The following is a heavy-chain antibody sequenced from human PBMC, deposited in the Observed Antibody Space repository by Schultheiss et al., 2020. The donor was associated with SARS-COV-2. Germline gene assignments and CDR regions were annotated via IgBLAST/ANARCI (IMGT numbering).Heavy chain of an antibody. V-gene: IGHV4-4*02. Sequence: SETLSLTCAVSGGSISSSNWWSWVRQPPGKGLEWIGEIYHSGSTNYNPSLKSRVTISVDTSKNQFSLKLSSVTAADTAVYYCARGRNNVLRFLEWRPSPSYYFDYWGQGTLVTVSS. CDR3: ARGRNNVLRFLEWRPSPSYYFDY. D-gene: IGHD3-3*01. J-gene: IGHJ4*02. CDR1: GGSISSSNW. CDR2: IYHSGST.